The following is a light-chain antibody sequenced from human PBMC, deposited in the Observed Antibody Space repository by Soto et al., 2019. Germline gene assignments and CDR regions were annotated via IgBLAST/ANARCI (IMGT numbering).Light chain of an antibody. V-gene: IGKV1-5*03. CDR3: QQYNSYSEA. J-gene: IGKJ1*01. Sequence: DIQFTQSPSFLSASVGDRVTITCRASQTISSWLAWYQQKPGKAPKLLIYKASTLKSGVPSRFSGSGSGTEFTLTISSLQPDDFATYYCQQYNSYSEAFGQGTKVDIK. CDR1: QTISSW. CDR2: KAS.